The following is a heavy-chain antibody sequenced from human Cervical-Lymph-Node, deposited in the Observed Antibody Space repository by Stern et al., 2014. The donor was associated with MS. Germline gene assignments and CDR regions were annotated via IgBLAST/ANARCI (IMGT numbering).Heavy chain of an antibody. D-gene: IGHD2-2*03. CDR1: GFTFSSYA. V-gene: IGHV3-30*01. CDR3: ARDQLDIVVVPAALLPYYYYGMDV. CDR2: ISYDGSNK. Sequence: VQLVESGGGVVQPGRSLRLSCAASGFTFSSYAMHWVRQAPGKGLEWVAVISYDGSNKYYADSVKGRFTISRDNSKNTLYLQMNSLRAEDTAVYYCARDQLDIVVVPAALLPYYYYGMDVWGQGTTVTVSS. J-gene: IGHJ6*02.